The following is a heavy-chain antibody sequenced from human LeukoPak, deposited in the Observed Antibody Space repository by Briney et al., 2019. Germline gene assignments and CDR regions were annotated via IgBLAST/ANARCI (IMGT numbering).Heavy chain of an antibody. J-gene: IGHJ4*02. CDR2: IIPIFGTA. D-gene: IGHD5-12*01. Sequence: ASVKVSCKASGGTFSSYAISWVRRAPGQGLEWMGRIIPIFGTANYAQKFQGRVTITTDESTSTAYMELSSLRSEDTAVYYCARGDVDIVANVDYWGQGTLVTVSS. CDR3: ARGDVDIVANVDY. V-gene: IGHV1-69*05. CDR1: GGTFSSYA.